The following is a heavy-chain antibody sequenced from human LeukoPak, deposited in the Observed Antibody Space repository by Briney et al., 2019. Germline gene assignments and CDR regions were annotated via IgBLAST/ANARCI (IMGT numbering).Heavy chain of an antibody. Sequence: GGSLRLSCAASGFTFSSYSMNWVRQAPGKGLEWVSSISSSSSYIYYADSVKGRFTISRDNAKNSLYLQMNSLRAEDTAVYYCARYYDSSGYAILYYGMDVWGQGTTVTVSS. J-gene: IGHJ6*02. CDR1: GFTFSSYS. V-gene: IGHV3-21*01. D-gene: IGHD3-22*01. CDR3: ARYYDSSGYAILYYGMDV. CDR2: ISSSSSYI.